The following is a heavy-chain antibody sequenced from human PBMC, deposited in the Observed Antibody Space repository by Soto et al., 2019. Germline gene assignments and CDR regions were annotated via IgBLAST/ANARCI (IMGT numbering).Heavy chain of an antibody. J-gene: IGHJ5*02. CDR3: ARGRRMNWFDP. Sequence: QLQLQESGSGLVKPSQTLSLTCAVSGGSISSGGYSWSWIRQPPGKGLEWIGYIYHSGSTYYNPSLRSRVIISVYRSKNQFSVKLSSVTAADTAVYYCARGRRMNWFDPWGQGTLVTVSS. CDR2: IYHSGST. V-gene: IGHV4-30-2*01. CDR1: GGSISSGGYS.